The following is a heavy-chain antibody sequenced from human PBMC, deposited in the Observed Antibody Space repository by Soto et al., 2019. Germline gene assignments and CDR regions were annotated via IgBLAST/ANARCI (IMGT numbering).Heavy chain of an antibody. Sequence: SSETLSLTCTVSGGSVSSGSYYWSWIRQPPGKGLEWIGYIYYSGSTNYNPPLKSRVTISVDTSKNQFSLKLSSVTAADTAVYYCARGPTTYYYDSSGYYVPWGQGTLVTASS. CDR1: GGSVSSGSYY. CDR3: ARGPTTYYYDSSGYYVP. J-gene: IGHJ5*02. V-gene: IGHV4-61*01. D-gene: IGHD3-22*01. CDR2: IYYSGST.